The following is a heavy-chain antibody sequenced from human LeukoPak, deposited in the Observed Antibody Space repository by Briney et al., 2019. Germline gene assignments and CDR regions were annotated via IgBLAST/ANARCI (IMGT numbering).Heavy chain of an antibody. J-gene: IGHJ4*02. D-gene: IGHD3-22*01. CDR2: IIPILGIA. V-gene: IGHV1-69*04. Sequence: SVKVSCKASGGTFSSYAISWVRPAPGQGLEWMGRIIPILGIANYAQKFQGRVTITADKSTSTAYMELSSLRSEDTAVYYCARDSGDSGGHDYWGQGTLVTVSS. CDR1: GGTFSSYA. CDR3: ARDSGDSGGHDY.